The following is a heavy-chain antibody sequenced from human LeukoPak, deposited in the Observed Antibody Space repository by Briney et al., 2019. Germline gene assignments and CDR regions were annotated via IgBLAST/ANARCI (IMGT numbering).Heavy chain of an antibody. Sequence: ASVKVSCKASGFTFTSTAVQWVRQARGQRPEWIGWILVGSGNTNYAQMFQERVTLTWDVSTSTAYMVLSSLRSEDTAIYYCASDPPYTSSPAWWGQGTLVTVSS. V-gene: IGHV1-58*01. CDR2: ILVGSGNT. CDR1: GFTFTSTA. D-gene: IGHD6-6*01. CDR3: ASDPPYTSSPAW. J-gene: IGHJ4*02.